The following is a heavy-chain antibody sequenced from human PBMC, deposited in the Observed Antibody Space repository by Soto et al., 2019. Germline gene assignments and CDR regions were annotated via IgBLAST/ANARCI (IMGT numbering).Heavy chain of an antibody. CDR2: TWYDGSNK. D-gene: IGHD3-3*01. J-gene: IGHJ6*02. V-gene: IGHV3-33*01. CDR1: GFTFSSYG. Sequence: PGGSLRLSCAASGFTFSSYGMHWVRQAPGKGLEWVAVTWYDGSNKYYADSVKGRFTISRDNSKNTLYLQMNSLRAEDTAVYYCARDMSRVLEWLPTYYYYYGMDVWGQGTTVTVSS. CDR3: ARDMSRVLEWLPTYYYYYGMDV.